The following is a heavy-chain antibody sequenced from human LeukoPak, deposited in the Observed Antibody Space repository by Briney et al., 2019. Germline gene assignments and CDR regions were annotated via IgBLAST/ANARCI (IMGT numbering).Heavy chain of an antibody. D-gene: IGHD2-15*01. CDR1: GGPLGGYY. CDR3: ARGGDIVVVVAATGAFDI. J-gene: IGHJ3*02. Sequence: SETLALTGEGLGGPLGGYYWSWTRQPPGKGLEWIGEINHSESTNYNPSLKSRVTISVDTSKNQFSLKLSSVTAADTAVYYCARGGDIVVVVAATGAFDIWGQGTMVTVSS. V-gene: IGHV4-34*01. CDR2: INHSEST.